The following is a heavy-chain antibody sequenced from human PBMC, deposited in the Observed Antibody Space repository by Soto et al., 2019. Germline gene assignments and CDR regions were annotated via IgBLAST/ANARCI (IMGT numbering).Heavy chain of an antibody. D-gene: IGHD3-10*01. Sequence: QITLKESGPTLVKPTQTLTLTCTFSGFSLSTSGVGVGWIRQPPGKALEWLALISWDDDKRYSPSLKSRLTITKDTSKNPVVLTMTTMDPVDTATSYCAHPRVGSGFGKWYYIDYWGQGTLVTVSS. CDR1: GFSLSTSGVG. CDR3: AHPRVGSGFGKWYYIDY. CDR2: ISWDDDK. V-gene: IGHV2-5*02. J-gene: IGHJ4*02.